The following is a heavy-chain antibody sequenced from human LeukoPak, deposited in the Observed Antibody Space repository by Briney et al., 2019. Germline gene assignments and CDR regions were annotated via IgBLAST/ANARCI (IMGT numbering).Heavy chain of an antibody. CDR2: INPNSGGT. Sequence: ASVKVSCKASGYTFTGYFMHWVRQAPGQGLEWMGRINPNSGGTNYAQKFQGRVTMTRDTSISTAYMELSRLRSDDTAVYYCARELLWFGELRPFDYWGQGTLVTVSS. D-gene: IGHD3-10*01. V-gene: IGHV1-2*06. J-gene: IGHJ4*02. CDR3: ARELLWFGELRPFDY. CDR1: GYTFTGYF.